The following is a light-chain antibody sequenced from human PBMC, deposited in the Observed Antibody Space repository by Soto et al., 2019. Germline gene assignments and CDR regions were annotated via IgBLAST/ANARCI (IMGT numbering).Light chain of an antibody. CDR1: QDIRNR. CDR3: HPYDNPLRLT. Sequence: DIQMTQSPPSLSASVGDRATITCQASQDIRNRLNWYRQKPGKAPEVLIYDASNLATGVPSRFTGSGSDIDFTLSISSLQPEDIATYYCHPYDNPLRLTIGPGTKVNI. J-gene: IGKJ3*01. V-gene: IGKV1-33*01. CDR2: DAS.